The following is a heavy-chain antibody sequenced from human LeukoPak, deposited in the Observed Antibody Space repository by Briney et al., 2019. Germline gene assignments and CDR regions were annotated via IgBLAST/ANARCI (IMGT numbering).Heavy chain of an antibody. CDR1: GYTFTGYY. D-gene: IGHD1-26*01. Sequence: GASVKVSCKASGYTFTGYYIHWVRQAPGQGLEWMGRFSPNSGGTNYAQKFQARVTMTRDTSISTAYMELSGLTSDDTAVYYCAEVGSGIHWGQGTLVTVSS. CDR2: FSPNSGGT. J-gene: IGHJ4*02. V-gene: IGHV1-2*06. CDR3: AEVGSGIH.